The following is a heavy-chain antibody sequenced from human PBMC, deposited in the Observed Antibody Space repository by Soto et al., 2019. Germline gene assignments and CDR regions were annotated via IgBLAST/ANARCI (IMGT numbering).Heavy chain of an antibody. Sequence: GPLRLSCAASGFPFRCHSMNWVRQAPGKGLEGVSSISSSSSYIYYADSVKGRFTISRDNAKNSLYLQMNSLRAEDTAVYYCARAPTPDYCSGGSCYMSYYYYYMDVWGKGTTVTVSS. CDR2: ISSSSSYI. D-gene: IGHD2-15*01. V-gene: IGHV3-21*01. CDR3: ARAPTPDYCSGGSCYMSYYYYYMDV. J-gene: IGHJ6*03. CDR1: GFPFRCHS.